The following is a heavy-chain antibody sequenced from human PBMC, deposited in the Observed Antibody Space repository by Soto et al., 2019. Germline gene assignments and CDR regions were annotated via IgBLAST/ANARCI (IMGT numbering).Heavy chain of an antibody. D-gene: IGHD2-15*01. CDR1: GFNFSSYD. J-gene: IGHJ3*02. CDR3: ARAGQGASRSGGSCYLGASDI. Sequence: EVQLVESGGGLVQPGGSLRLSCEASGFNFSSYDMHWVRQATGKGLEWVSVIGTAGDTFYTGSVKGRFTISRENGKNSLYLQMNSLRAGDTAVYYCARAGQGASRSGGSCYLGASDIWGQGTMVTVSS. CDR2: IGTAGDT. V-gene: IGHV3-13*01.